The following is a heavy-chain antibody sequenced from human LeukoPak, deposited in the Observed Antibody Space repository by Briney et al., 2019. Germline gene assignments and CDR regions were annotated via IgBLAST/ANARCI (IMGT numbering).Heavy chain of an antibody. J-gene: IGHJ4*02. Sequence: ASVKVSCKASGYTFTSYDINWVRQAPGQGLEWMGWINPNSGGTNYAQKFQGRVTMTRDTSISTAYMELSRLRSDDTAVYYCARDLGYCSSTSCYPADYWGQGTLVTVSS. CDR2: INPNSGGT. CDR1: GYTFTSYD. D-gene: IGHD2-2*01. CDR3: ARDLGYCSSTSCYPADY. V-gene: IGHV1-2*02.